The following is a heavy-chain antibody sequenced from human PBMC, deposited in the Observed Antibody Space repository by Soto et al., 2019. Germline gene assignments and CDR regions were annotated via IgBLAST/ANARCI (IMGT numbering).Heavy chain of an antibody. J-gene: IGHJ6*02. Sequence: GASVKVSCKASGGTFSSYAISWVRQAPGQGLEWMGGIIPIFGETIYAQKFQGRVTMTEDTSTDTAYMELSSLRSEDTAVYYCAAASIAVAGPYGMDVWGQGTTVTVSS. V-gene: IGHV1-69*06. CDR3: AAASIAVAGPYGMDV. D-gene: IGHD6-19*01. CDR1: GGTFSSYA. CDR2: IIPIFGET.